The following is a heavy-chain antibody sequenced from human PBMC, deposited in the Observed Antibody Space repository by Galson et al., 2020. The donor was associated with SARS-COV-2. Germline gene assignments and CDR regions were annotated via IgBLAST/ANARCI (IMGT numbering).Heavy chain of an antibody. CDR3: ARLYNWNDLDYYNGLDV. D-gene: IGHD1-1*01. Sequence: SETLSLTCAVYGGSFSGYYWSWIRQPPGKGLEWIGEINHSGSTNYNPSLKSRVTISVDTSKNQFSLKLSSVTAADTAVYYCARLYNWNDLDYYNGLDVWGQGTTVTVSS. CDR1: GGSFSGYY. V-gene: IGHV4-34*01. J-gene: IGHJ6*02. CDR2: INHSGST.